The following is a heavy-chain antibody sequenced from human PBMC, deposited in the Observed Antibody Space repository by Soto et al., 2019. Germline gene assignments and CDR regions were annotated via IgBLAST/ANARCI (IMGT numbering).Heavy chain of an antibody. CDR2: IWYDGSNK. Sequence: QVQLVESGGGVVQPGRSLRLSCAASGFTFSSYGMHWVRQAPGKGLEWVAVIWYDGSNKYYADSVKGRFTISRDNSNDTLYLQMNSLRAEDTAVYYGARDLRWHNIRYWYFDLWGRGTLVTVSS. CDR1: GFTFSSYG. D-gene: IGHD4-17*01. J-gene: IGHJ2*01. V-gene: IGHV3-33*01. CDR3: ARDLRWHNIRYWYFDL.